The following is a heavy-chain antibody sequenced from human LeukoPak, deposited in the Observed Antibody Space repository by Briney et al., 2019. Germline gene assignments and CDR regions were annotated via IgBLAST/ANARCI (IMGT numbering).Heavy chain of an antibody. D-gene: IGHD6-19*01. Sequence: GGSLRLSCAASGFTFSSYWMHWVRQAPGKGLEYVSAISSNGGSTYYANSVKGRFTISRDNSKNTLYLQMGSLRAEDMAVYYCARECSSGWLYYYCYMDVWGKGTTVTVSS. V-gene: IGHV3-64*01. CDR2: ISSNGGST. J-gene: IGHJ6*03. CDR1: GFTFSSYW. CDR3: ARECSSGWLYYYCYMDV.